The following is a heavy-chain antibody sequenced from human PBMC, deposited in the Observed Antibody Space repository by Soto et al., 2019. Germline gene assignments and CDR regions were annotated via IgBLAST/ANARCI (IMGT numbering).Heavy chain of an antibody. CDR1: GYSFSSYA. J-gene: IGHJ4*02. Sequence: SVKVSCKASGYSFSSYAISWVRQAPGQGLEWMGGIIPIFGTANYAQKFQGRVTITADESTSTAYMELSSLRSEDTAVYYCARPYYYDSSGYPDWGQGTMVTVSS. V-gene: IGHV1-69*13. CDR3: ARPYYYDSSGYPD. D-gene: IGHD3-22*01. CDR2: IIPIFGTA.